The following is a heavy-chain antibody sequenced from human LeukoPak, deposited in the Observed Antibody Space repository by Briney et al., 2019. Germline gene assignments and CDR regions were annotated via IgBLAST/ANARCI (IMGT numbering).Heavy chain of an antibody. Sequence: GGSLRLSCAASAFRFSFYSMKWVRHTPGKGLEWVSAISGSGGSTYYADSVKGRFTISRDNSKNTLYLQMNSLRAEDTAVYYCAKGPRVGYYFDYWGQGTLVTVSS. D-gene: IGHD2-15*01. CDR1: AFRFSFYS. CDR3: AKGPRVGYYFDY. CDR2: ISGSGGST. V-gene: IGHV3-23*01. J-gene: IGHJ4*02.